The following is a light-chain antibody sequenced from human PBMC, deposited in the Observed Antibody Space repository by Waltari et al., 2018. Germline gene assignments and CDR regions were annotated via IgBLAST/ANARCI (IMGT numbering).Light chain of an antibody. CDR3: YSSDSTGLRV. J-gene: IGLJ1*01. CDR2: EDT. V-gene: IGLV3-10*01. CDR1: ELPRKY. Sequence: YELTQPPSVSVSPGQTARITCSGHELPRKYAYWFQQKSGQAPRLVIYEDTKRPSGIPERFSGSSSGTVATLTISGAQVDDEADYYCYSSDSTGLRVFGGGTTVVVL.